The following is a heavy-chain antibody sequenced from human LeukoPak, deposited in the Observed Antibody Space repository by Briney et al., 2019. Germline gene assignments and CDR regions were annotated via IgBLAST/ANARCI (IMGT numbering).Heavy chain of an antibody. CDR2: IHYSGNT. D-gene: IGHD6-19*01. CDR3: ARWYSSGWAFDY. J-gene: IGHJ4*02. CDR1: GGTISNYY. V-gene: IGHV4-59*08. Sequence: SETLSLTCTASGGTISNYYWNWIRQPPGKGLEWVGYIHYSGNTKYNSSLKSRATTSVDTSKNQFSLKLSSVTAADTAVYYCARWYSSGWAFDYWGQGTLVTVSS.